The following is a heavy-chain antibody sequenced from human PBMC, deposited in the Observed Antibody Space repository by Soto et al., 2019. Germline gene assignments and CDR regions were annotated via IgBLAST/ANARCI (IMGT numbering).Heavy chain of an antibody. D-gene: IGHD1-1*01. Sequence: EVQLLESGGGLVQPGGSLRLSCAASGFTFSTYAMNWVRQAPGNGLEWVSPIRGSGGSIHSADSVKGRFTISRDNSKNPLYLQMNSLRDEDTAVYHCVKGYWKGDVWGQGTTVTVSS. V-gene: IGHV3-23*01. J-gene: IGHJ6*02. CDR3: VKGYWKGDV. CDR1: GFTFSTYA. CDR2: IRGSGGSI.